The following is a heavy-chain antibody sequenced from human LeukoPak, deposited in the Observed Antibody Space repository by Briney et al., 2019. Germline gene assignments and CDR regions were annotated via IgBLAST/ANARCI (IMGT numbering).Heavy chain of an antibody. V-gene: IGHV1-2*02. Sequence: GASVKVSCKASEYTFSVYHIHWVRQAPGQGLEWMAWTNPDSGDTNYAQKFQGRVTMTRDTSISTAYMEVSSLRSDDTAVYYYALIPGGSWAFDYWGQGTLVTVSS. CDR1: EYTFSVYH. CDR3: ALIPGGSWAFDY. J-gene: IGHJ4*02. D-gene: IGHD6-13*01. CDR2: TNPDSGDT.